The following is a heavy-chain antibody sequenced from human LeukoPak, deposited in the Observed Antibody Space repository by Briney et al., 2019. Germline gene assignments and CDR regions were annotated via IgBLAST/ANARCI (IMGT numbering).Heavy chain of an antibody. J-gene: IGHJ4*02. CDR2: ISAFSGDT. V-gene: IGHV1-18*01. Sequence: ASVKVSCKTSGYPFVDFGITWVRQAPGQGLEWMGWISAFSGDTNYAQKLQGRVTMTRDTSTSTVYMELRRPRSDDTAVYYCGRDIRSDGSPADYWGQGTLVTVSS. CDR1: GYPFVDFG. D-gene: IGHD2-15*01. CDR3: GRDIRSDGSPADY.